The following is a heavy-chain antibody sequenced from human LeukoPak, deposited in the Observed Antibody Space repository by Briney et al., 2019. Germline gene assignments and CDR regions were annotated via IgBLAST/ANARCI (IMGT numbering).Heavy chain of an antibody. CDR1: GYTFTSYY. CDR3: ARAGRERWLQFFLDDY. CDR2: VNPSGGST. V-gene: IGHV1-46*01. D-gene: IGHD5-24*01. Sequence: ASVKVSCKASGYTFTSYYMHWVRQAPGQGLEWMGIVNPSGGSTSYAQKFQGRVTMTGDTSTSTVYMELSSLRSEDTAVYYCARAGRERWLQFFLDDYWGQGTLVTVSS. J-gene: IGHJ4*02.